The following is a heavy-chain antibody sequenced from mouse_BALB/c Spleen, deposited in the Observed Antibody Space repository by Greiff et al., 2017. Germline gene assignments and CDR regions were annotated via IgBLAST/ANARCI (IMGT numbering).Heavy chain of an antibody. D-gene: IGHD4-1*01. Sequence: QVQLQQSGAELMKPGASVKISCKATGYTFSSYWIEWVKQRPGHGLEWIGEILPGSGSTNYNEKFKGKATFTADTSSNTAYMQLSSLTSEDSAVYYCARWGNSDYYAMDDWGQGTSVTVSA. CDR1: GYTFSSYW. V-gene: IGHV1-9*01. CDR2: ILPGSGST. CDR3: ARWGNSDYYAMDD. J-gene: IGHJ4*01.